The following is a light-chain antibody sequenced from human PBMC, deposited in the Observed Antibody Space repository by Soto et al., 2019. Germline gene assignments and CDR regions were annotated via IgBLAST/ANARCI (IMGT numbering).Light chain of an antibody. Sequence: DIQLTQSPSSLSASVGDRVTITCQASQDISNYLNWYQQKPGKAPKLLIYDASNVETGAPSRFSGSGSGTAFTSTISSLQPEDIATYYRQQYDNLPPYTFGPGTKLEIK. CDR3: QQYDNLPPYT. J-gene: IGKJ2*01. CDR2: DAS. V-gene: IGKV1-33*01. CDR1: QDISNY.